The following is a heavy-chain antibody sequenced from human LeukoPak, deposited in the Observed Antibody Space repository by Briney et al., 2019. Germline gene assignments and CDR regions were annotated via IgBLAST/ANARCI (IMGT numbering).Heavy chain of an antibody. D-gene: IGHD3-16*01. CDR3: ARGRAFGVLFDY. Sequence: SETLSLTCAVYGGSFSGYYWSWIRQPPGKGLEWIGEINHSGSTNYNPSLKSRVTISVDTFKNQFSLKLSSVTAADTAVYYCARGRAFGVLFDYWGQGTLVTVSS. CDR2: INHSGST. V-gene: IGHV4-34*01. CDR1: GGSFSGYY. J-gene: IGHJ4*02.